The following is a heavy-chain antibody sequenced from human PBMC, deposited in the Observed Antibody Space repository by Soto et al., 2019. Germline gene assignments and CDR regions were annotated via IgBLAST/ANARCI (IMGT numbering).Heavy chain of an antibody. Sequence: QVQLVQSGTEVRTPGSSVKVSCKASGDSLENLAISWVRQAPGQGFEWMGGVIPVLGTTDYAQNLQDRLTITADESTITVFMELSSLKSEDTAVYFCARDGRTLRYLEWPAAFDSWGQGTLVTVSS. CDR2: VIPVLGTT. D-gene: IGHD3-3*01. V-gene: IGHV1-69*01. CDR3: ARDGRTLRYLEWPAAFDS. J-gene: IGHJ5*01. CDR1: GDSLENLA.